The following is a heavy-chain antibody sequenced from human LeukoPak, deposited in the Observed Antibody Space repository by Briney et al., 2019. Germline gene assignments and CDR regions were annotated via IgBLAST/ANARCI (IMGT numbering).Heavy chain of an antibody. D-gene: IGHD2-2*01. CDR1: RLTFSSYS. CDR2: ITVSGGST. J-gene: IGHJ4*02. V-gene: IGHV3-23*01. Sequence: PGGTLRLSCAASRLTFSSYSMSWVRQAPGKGLEWVSAITVSGGSTDYADSVKGRFTISRDNYKNTLYLQMTSLRAEDTAVYYCAKEEEYCSSTSCYEVYWGQGTLVTVSS. CDR3: AKEEEYCSSTSCYEVY.